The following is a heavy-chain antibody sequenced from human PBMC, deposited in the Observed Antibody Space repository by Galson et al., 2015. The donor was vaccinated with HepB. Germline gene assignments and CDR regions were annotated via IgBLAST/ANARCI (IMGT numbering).Heavy chain of an antibody. CDR1: GFTFSNYG. J-gene: IGHJ6*02. V-gene: IGHV3-30*03. Sequence: SLRLSCAASGFTFSNYGMHWVRQAPGKGLEWVAVISYDGSNKYYADSVKGRFTISRDNSKNTLYLQMNSLRPEDTAVFYCARDLLRKTVPGGNGMDVWGQGTTVTVSS. CDR2: ISYDGSNK. D-gene: IGHD6-19*01. CDR3: ARDLLRKTVPGGNGMDV.